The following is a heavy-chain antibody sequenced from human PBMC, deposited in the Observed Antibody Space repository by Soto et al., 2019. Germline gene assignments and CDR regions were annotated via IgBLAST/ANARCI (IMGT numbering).Heavy chain of an antibody. CDR1: GGTFSSYA. V-gene: IGHV1-69*13. Sequence: ASVKVSCKASGGTFSSYAISCVRQAPGQGLEWMGGIIPIFGTANYAQKFQGRVTITADESTSTAYMELSSLRSEDTAVYYCARDRAYCGGDCYLTPFDPWGQGTLVTVSS. J-gene: IGHJ5*02. CDR3: ARDRAYCGGDCYLTPFDP. CDR2: IIPIFGTA. D-gene: IGHD2-21*02.